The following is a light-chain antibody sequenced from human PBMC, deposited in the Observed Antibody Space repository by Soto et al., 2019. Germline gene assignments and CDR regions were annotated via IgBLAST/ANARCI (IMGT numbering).Light chain of an antibody. Sequence: EIVVTQSTGTLSRAPGERVTLSCRASQSVTNSYVAWYQQKPGQAPRLLIYDAATRATGIPDRFSGSGSGTDFTLTISDVQPEDFALYYCHQRQSWPRTFGQGTKVDI. CDR3: HQRQSWPRT. V-gene: IGKV3D-20*02. CDR2: DAA. CDR1: QSVTNSY. J-gene: IGKJ1*01.